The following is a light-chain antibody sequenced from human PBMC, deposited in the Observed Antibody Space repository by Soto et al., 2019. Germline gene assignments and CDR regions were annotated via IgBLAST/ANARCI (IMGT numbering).Light chain of an antibody. J-gene: IGLJ1*01. Sequence: QSALTQPASVSGSPGQSITISCTGTSTDIGAYNYVSSYQQHPGKAPKLLIYEVTNRPSGVSNRFSGSKSGNTASLTISGLPAEDEANYYCNSYTTISNSVLGTGTKVTVL. CDR2: EVT. CDR3: NSYTTISNSV. CDR1: STDIGAYNY. V-gene: IGLV2-14*01.